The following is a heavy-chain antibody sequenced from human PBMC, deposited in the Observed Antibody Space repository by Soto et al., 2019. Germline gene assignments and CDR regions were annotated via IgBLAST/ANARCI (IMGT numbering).Heavy chain of an antibody. Sequence: QAHLVQSGPEVKKPGASVKVSCKGSGYIFTSYGIAWVRQAPGQGFEWMGWISAHNGNTEYAQKFQGRVTVTRDTSTSTAYLELRSLRSDDTALYYCARGRYGDYWGQGALVTVSS. CDR2: ISAHNGNT. D-gene: IGHD4-17*01. V-gene: IGHV1-18*01. J-gene: IGHJ4*02. CDR3: ARGRYGDY. CDR1: GYIFTSYG.